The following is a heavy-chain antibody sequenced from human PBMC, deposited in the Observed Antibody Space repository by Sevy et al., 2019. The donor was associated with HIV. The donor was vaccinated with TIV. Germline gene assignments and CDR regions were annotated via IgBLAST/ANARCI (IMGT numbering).Heavy chain of an antibody. CDR1: GFTFSSYS. J-gene: IGHJ6*02. CDR2: ISSSSSTI. Sequence: GGSLRLSCAASGFTFSSYSMNWVRQAPGKGLEWVSYISSSSSTIYYADSVKGRFTISRDNAKNSLYLQMNSRRDEDTAVYYCAREVDSSGYYSIPRYYYYGMDVWGQGTTVTVSS. CDR3: AREVDSSGYYSIPRYYYYGMDV. D-gene: IGHD3-22*01. V-gene: IGHV3-48*02.